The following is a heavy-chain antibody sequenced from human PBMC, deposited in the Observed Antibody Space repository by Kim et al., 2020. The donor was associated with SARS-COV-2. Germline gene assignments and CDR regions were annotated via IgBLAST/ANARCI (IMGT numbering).Heavy chain of an antibody. D-gene: IGHD1-20*01. J-gene: IGHJ6*03. V-gene: IGHV3-21*01. CDR3: ASSSDNWNYDYYYYMDV. Sequence: VKGRFTIARDNAKNSLYLQMNSLRAEDTAVYYCASSSDNWNYDYYYYMDVWGKGTTVTVSS.